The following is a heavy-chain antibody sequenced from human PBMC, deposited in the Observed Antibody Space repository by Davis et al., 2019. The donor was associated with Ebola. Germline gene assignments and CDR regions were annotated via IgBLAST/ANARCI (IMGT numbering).Heavy chain of an antibody. D-gene: IGHD1-26*01. CDR3: ARDAEVGKNAFDI. J-gene: IGHJ3*02. V-gene: IGHV1-69*13. CDR2: IIPLFGSV. Sequence: SVKVSCKPSGGSFSSSAPNWVRQAPGQGLEWMGGIIPLFGSVTYAQKFQGRLTITAADSTGTAYMELYSLTSEDTAVYYCARDAEVGKNAFDIWGQGTMVTVSS. CDR1: GGSFSSSA.